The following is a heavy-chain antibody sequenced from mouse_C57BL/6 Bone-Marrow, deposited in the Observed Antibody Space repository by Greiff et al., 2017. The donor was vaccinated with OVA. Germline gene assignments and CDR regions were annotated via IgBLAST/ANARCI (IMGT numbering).Heavy chain of an antibody. CDR3: ARQGYDYDEGMDY. J-gene: IGHJ4*01. D-gene: IGHD2-4*01. V-gene: IGHV5-6*01. Sequence: EVKLMESGGDLVKPGGSLKLSCAASGFTFSSYGMSWVRQTPDKRLEWVATISSGGSYTYYPDSVKGRFTISRDNAKNTLYLQMSSLKSEDTAMYYCARQGYDYDEGMDYWGQGTSVTVSS. CDR2: ISSGGSYT. CDR1: GFTFSSYG.